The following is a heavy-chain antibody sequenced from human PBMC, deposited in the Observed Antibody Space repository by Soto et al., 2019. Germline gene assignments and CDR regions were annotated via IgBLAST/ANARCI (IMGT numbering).Heavy chain of an antibody. V-gene: IGHV1-69*02. D-gene: IGHD5-18*01. CDR3: ARAARGYGDAFDI. Sequence: QVQLVQSGAEVKKPGSSVKVSCKASGGTFSSYTISWVRQAPGQGLEWMGRIIPILGIANYAQKFQGRVTITADKSTNTAYMELSSLRSEDTAVYYCARAARGYGDAFDIWGQGTMVTVSS. J-gene: IGHJ3*02. CDR2: IIPILGIA. CDR1: GGTFSSYT.